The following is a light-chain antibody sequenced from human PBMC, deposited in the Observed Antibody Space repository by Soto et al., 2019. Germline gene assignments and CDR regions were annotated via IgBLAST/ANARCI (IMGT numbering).Light chain of an antibody. CDR2: DVS. CDR3: QQYNAFWT. J-gene: IGKJ1*01. CDR1: QSISSW. Sequence: DIQMTQSPSTLSASVRDRVTITCRASQSISSWLAWYQQKPGKAPKLLIYDVSNLESGVPSRFSGSGSGTEFTLTISSLQPDDVASYYCQQYNAFWTFGQGTKVDIK. V-gene: IGKV1-5*01.